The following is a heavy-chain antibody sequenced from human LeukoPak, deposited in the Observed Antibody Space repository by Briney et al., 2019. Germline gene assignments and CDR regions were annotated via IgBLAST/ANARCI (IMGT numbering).Heavy chain of an antibody. Sequence: ASVKVSCKASGYTFVTYGISWVRQAPGQGLEWMGLISGYNGNTNYPQKFQGRVTMTTDTSTSTAYMELRSLRSDDTAVYYCARVASGIDAFDIWGQGTMVTVSS. V-gene: IGHV1-18*01. CDR1: GYTFVTYG. CDR2: ISGYNGNT. CDR3: ARVASGIDAFDI. D-gene: IGHD5-12*01. J-gene: IGHJ3*02.